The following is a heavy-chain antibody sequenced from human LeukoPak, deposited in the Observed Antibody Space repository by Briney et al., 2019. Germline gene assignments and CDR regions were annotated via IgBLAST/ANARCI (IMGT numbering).Heavy chain of an antibody. J-gene: IGHJ4*02. V-gene: IGHV3-21*01. CDR1: GFSFSSYN. CDR2: IGGFSPYT. Sequence: GGSLRLSCEASGFSFSSYNMDWVRQAPGKGLEWVASIGGFSPYTNYADSLKGRFTISRDNAKNSLYLHMNSLRPEDTAVYYCARGHMWLRFEDFWGQGTLVTVSS. CDR3: ARGHMWLRFEDF. D-gene: IGHD5-12*01.